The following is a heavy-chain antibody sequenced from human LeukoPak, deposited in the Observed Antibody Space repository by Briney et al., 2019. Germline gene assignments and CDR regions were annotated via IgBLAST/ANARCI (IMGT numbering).Heavy chain of an antibody. V-gene: IGHV4-34*01. J-gene: IGHJ6*02. Sequence: SETLSLTCAVYGGSFSGYFWNWFRQPPGKGLEWIGEINHSGITTYNPSLKSRVTLLVDTSKNQFSLKLSSVTAADTAVYYCARGYSGYYYYYGMDVWGQGTTVTLSS. CDR3: ARGYSGYYYYYGMDV. CDR1: GGSFSGYF. CDR2: INHSGIT. D-gene: IGHD5-12*01.